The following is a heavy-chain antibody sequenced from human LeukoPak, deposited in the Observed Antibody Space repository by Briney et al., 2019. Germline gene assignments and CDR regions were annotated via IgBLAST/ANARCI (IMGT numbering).Heavy chain of an antibody. V-gene: IGHV3-21*01. CDR3: ARYEAGTIGPVDY. CDR2: ISSSSSYI. Sequence: PGGSLRLSCAASGFTFSSYSMNWVRQAPGKGLEWVSSISSSSSYIYYADSVKGRFTISRDNAKNSLYLQMNSLRAEDTAVYYCARYEAGTIGPVDYWGQGTLVTVSS. D-gene: IGHD6-19*01. J-gene: IGHJ4*02. CDR1: GFTFSSYS.